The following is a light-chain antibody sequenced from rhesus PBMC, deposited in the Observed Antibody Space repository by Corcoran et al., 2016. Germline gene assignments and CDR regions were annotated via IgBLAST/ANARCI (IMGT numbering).Light chain of an antibody. CDR2: GAS. J-gene: IGKJ4*01. Sequence: EIVMTQSPATLSLSPGERAALSCWASQSVSSNLAWYQQKPRQAPRLHIYGASSRAAGIPDRFSGSGSGTDFTLTISSLEPEDFAIYYCQQSNNWPLTFGGGTKVEIK. V-gene: IGKV3-42*03. CDR1: QSVSSN. CDR3: QQSNNWPLT.